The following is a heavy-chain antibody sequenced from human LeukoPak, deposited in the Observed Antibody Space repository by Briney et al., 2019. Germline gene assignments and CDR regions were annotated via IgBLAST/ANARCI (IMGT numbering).Heavy chain of an antibody. J-gene: IGHJ4*02. Sequence: GGSLRLSCAAPGSAFSSFGSHWVGKAPGKGLQWQTFIRYDGGETYYEDTVQGRFTIFRDNSRSTVYLQMNSLRSEDTAVYNCAEYGASSLYWGRRTLVTVSS. D-gene: IGHD4/OR15-4a*01. CDR3: AEYGASSLY. V-gene: IGHV3-30*02. CDR2: IRYDGGET. CDR1: GSAFSSFG.